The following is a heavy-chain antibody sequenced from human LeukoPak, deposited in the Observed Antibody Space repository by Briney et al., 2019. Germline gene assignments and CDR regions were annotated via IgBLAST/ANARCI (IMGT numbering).Heavy chain of an antibody. Sequence: SETLSLTCAVYGGSFSGYYWSWIRQPPGKGLEWIGEINHSGSTNYNPSLKSRVTISVDTSKNQFSLKLSSVTAADTAVYYCARSGSENKKDYWGQGTLVTVSS. CDR2: INHSGST. CDR3: ARSGSENKKDY. CDR1: GGSFSGYY. D-gene: IGHD1-26*01. V-gene: IGHV4-34*01. J-gene: IGHJ4*02.